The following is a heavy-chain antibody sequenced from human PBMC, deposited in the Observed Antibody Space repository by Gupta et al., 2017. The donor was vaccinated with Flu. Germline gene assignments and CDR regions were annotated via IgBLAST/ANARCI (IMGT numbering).Heavy chain of an antibody. D-gene: IGHD6-19*01. CDR3: ARDSGYSSGWPSFDY. CDR2: ISSSGSTI. CDR1: GFTFSSYE. J-gene: IGHJ4*02. Sequence: EVQLVESGGGLVQPGGSLRLSCAASGFTFSSYEMNWVRQAPGKGLEWVSYISSSGSTIYYADSVKGRFTISRDNAKNSLYLQMNSLRAEDTAVYYCARDSGYSSGWPSFDYWGQGTLVTVSS. V-gene: IGHV3-48*03.